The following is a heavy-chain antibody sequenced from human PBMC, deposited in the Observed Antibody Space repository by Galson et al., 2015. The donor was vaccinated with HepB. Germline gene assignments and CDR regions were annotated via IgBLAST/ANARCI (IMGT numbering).Heavy chain of an antibody. D-gene: IGHD6-6*01. V-gene: IGHV3-11*01. CDR1: GFTFSDYY. CDR3: AKDMGTSSSLLDY. J-gene: IGHJ4*02. CDR2: ISTSGSTI. Sequence: LRLSCAASGFTFSDYYMGWIRQAPGKGLECISYISTSGSTIYYADSVKGRFTISRDNAKNSLYLQMNSLRAEDTAVHYCAKDMGTSSSLLDYWGQGSLVTVSS.